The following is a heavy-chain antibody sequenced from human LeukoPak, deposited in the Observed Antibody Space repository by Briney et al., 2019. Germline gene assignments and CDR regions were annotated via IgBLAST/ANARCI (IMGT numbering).Heavy chain of an antibody. CDR1: GASISIIGYY. Sequence: SETLSLTCSVSGASISIIGYYWAWIRQPPGKGLEWIGSISYRGSAYYNSSLKSRLTISLDTSNNHVSLKLNSVTAAADTAVYYCVRASDYDYVWGSYLIDYWGQGTLVTVSS. V-gene: IGHV4-39*07. D-gene: IGHD3-16*02. CDR3: VRASDYDYVWGSYLIDY. CDR2: ISYRGSA. J-gene: IGHJ4*02.